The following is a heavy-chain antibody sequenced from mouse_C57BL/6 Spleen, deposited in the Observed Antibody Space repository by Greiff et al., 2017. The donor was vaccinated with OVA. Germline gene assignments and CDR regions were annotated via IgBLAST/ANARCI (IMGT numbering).Heavy chain of an antibody. J-gene: IGHJ4*01. Sequence: VQLQESGPELVKPGASVKISCKASGYAFSSSWMNWVKQRPGKGLEWIGRIYPGDGDTNYNGKFKGKATLTADKSSSTAYMQLSSLTSEDSAVYSCARSGNYYAMDYWGQGTSVTVSS. D-gene: IGHD4-1*01. CDR3: ARSGNYYAMDY. CDR2: IYPGDGDT. CDR1: GYAFSSSW. V-gene: IGHV1-82*01.